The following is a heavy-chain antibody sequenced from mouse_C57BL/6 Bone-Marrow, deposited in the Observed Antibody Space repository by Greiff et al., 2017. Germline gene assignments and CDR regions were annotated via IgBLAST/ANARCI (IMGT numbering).Heavy chain of an antibody. D-gene: IGHD2-2*01. Sequence: QVQLQQSGAELVMPGASVKLSCKASGYTFTSYWMHWVKQRPGQGLEWIGEIDPSDSYTNYNQKFKGKSTLTVDKSSSTAYMQLSSLTSEDSAVYYCAREGIYYGYEGWFAYWGQGTLVTVSA. CDR3: AREGIYYGYEGWFAY. CDR2: IDPSDSYT. CDR1: GYTFTSYW. V-gene: IGHV1-69*01. J-gene: IGHJ3*01.